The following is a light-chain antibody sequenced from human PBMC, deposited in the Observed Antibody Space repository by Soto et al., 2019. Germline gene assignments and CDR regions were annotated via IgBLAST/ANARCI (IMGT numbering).Light chain of an antibody. CDR3: QEYETFSPWT. J-gene: IGKJ1*01. CDR1: QSVSGN. Sequence: EIVMTQSPATLSVSPGERATLSCRASQSVSGNLAWYQQKRGQAPRLLIYDTSTRATGIPDRFSGSGSGTEFTLAISSLEPDDFATYYCQEYETFSPWTFGQGTKVDIK. V-gene: IGKV3D-15*01. CDR2: DTS.